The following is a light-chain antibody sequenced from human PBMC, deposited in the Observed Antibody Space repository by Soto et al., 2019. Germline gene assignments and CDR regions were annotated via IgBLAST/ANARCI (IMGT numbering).Light chain of an antibody. V-gene: IGKV1-5*03. Sequence: DIQMTQSPSTLSASVGARVTITCRASQSISSWLAWYQQKPGKAPKLLIYRASNLQSGVPSRFSGSGSVTDFTLTISSLQPDDFATYYCQQYNSHLRTFGGGTKVDIK. J-gene: IGKJ4*01. CDR2: RAS. CDR3: QQYNSHLRT. CDR1: QSISSW.